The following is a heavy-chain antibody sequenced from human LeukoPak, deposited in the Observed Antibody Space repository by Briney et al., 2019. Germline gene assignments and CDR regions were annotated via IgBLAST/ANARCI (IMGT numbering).Heavy chain of an antibody. Sequence: SETLSLTCSVSGGSFGRYFWSWIRQPPGKGLEWIGYVYYSGSTDYSPSLKSRLTISADTSKNQFSLKLSSVTAADTAVYYCASHRRSHGSEYWGQGTLVTVSS. CDR3: ASHRRSHGSEY. CDR1: GGSFGRYF. V-gene: IGHV4-59*01. J-gene: IGHJ4*02. CDR2: VYYSGST. D-gene: IGHD3-10*01.